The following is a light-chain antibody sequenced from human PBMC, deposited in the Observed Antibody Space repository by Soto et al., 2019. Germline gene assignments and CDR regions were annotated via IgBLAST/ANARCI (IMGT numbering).Light chain of an antibody. Sequence: QSALTQPASVSGSLGQSITISCSGTSSDVGAYNYVSWYLQYPGKAPKLMIYHVTDRPSVVSNRFSGSKSGNTASLTISGLQAEDEADYYCCSYTSSNTFVFGSGTKVTVL. J-gene: IGLJ1*01. V-gene: IGLV2-14*01. CDR3: CSYTSSNTFV. CDR1: SSDVGAYNY. CDR2: HVT.